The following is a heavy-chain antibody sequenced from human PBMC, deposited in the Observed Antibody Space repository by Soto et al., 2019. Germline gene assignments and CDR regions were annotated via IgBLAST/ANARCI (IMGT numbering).Heavy chain of an antibody. J-gene: IGHJ4*02. CDR3: ARAVVVVAATTFDY. Sequence: ASVKVSCKASGYTFTSYCISWVRQAPGQGLEWMGWISAYNGNTNYAQKLQGRVTMTTDTSTSTAYMGLRSLRSDDTAVYYCARAVVVVAATTFDYWGQGTLVTVSS. V-gene: IGHV1-18*04. CDR1: GYTFTSYC. D-gene: IGHD2-15*01. CDR2: ISAYNGNT.